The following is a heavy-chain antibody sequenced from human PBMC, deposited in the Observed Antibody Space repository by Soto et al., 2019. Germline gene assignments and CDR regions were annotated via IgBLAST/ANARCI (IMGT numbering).Heavy chain of an antibody. V-gene: IGHV3-48*03. CDR2: ISDGGTTI. Sequence: EAELVESGGGLVQPGGSLTLSCAASGFIFSDYEVDWVRQAPGRGPEWISYISDGGTTIYHAASVKGRFTISRDDAKKSLYLHMNNLRVDDTAIYFCVKEYCTGGTCFDAFDLWGQGTVVTVSS. CDR3: VKEYCTGGTCFDAFDL. J-gene: IGHJ3*01. D-gene: IGHD2-8*02. CDR1: GFIFSDYE.